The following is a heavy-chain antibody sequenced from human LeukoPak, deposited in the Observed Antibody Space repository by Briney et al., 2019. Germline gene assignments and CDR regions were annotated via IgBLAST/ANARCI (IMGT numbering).Heavy chain of an antibody. J-gene: IGHJ6*02. CDR3: ARHSYNYYGLDV. Sequence: SETLSLTCTVSGGSISSNNYYWGWIRQPPGKGLEWIGNIYTSGSTYYSPSLKSRVIISLDTSKNKFSLTLSSVTAADTAVYYCARHSYNYYGLDVWGQGTTITVSS. CDR1: GGSISSNNYY. V-gene: IGHV4-39*07. D-gene: IGHD1-26*01. CDR2: IYTSGST.